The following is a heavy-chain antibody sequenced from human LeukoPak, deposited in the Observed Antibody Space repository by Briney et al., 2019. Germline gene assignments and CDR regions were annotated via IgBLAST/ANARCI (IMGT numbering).Heavy chain of an antibody. Sequence: SVKVSCKASGGTFSSYAISWVRHAPGQGLEWMGRIIPILGIANYAQKFQGRVTITADKSTSTAYMELSSLRSEDTAVYYCASPRDSSSWYVFDYWGQGTLVTVSS. CDR2: IIPILGIA. CDR1: GGTFSSYA. D-gene: IGHD6-13*01. CDR3: ASPRDSSSWYVFDY. V-gene: IGHV1-69*04. J-gene: IGHJ4*02.